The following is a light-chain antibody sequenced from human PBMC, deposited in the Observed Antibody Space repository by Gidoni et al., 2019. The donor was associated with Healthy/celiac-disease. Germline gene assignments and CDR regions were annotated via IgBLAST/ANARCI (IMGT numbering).Light chain of an antibody. Sequence: DIQMTQSPSSLSASVGDRVTITCRASQSISSYLNWYQQKPGKAPKLLIYAASSLQSGVPSRFSGSGSGTDFTLTISSLQPEDFATYYCQQSYSTTGHTFXGXTKVEIK. CDR2: AAS. CDR1: QSISSY. J-gene: IGKJ4*01. CDR3: QQSYSTTGHT. V-gene: IGKV1-39*01.